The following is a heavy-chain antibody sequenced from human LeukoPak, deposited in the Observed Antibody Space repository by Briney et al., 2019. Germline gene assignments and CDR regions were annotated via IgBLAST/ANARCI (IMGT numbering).Heavy chain of an antibody. D-gene: IGHD3-22*01. CDR2: IYYSGSS. J-gene: IGHJ6*03. CDR1: GGSISSGGYS. Sequence: SETLSLTCTVSGGSISSGGYSWSWIRQPPGKGLEWIGYIYYSGSSYYNPSLKSRVTISVDTSKNQFSLKLSSVTAADTAVYYCARGNYDSGGYYAFGGYYYYYMDVWGKGTTVTVSS. V-gene: IGHV4-30-4*07. CDR3: ARGNYDSGGYYAFGGYYYYYMDV.